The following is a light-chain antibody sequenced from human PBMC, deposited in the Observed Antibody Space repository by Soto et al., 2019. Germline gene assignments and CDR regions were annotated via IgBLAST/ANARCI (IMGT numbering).Light chain of an antibody. CDR2: GAS. CDR3: QQYNNWPPWT. Sequence: EIVMTQSPATLSVSPGERATLSCRASQSVSSNLAWYQQKPGQAPRLLIYGASTRATGIPARFSGSGSGTEFTLTIRSLQSEDFALYYCQQYNNWPPWTFGQGTKVEIK. CDR1: QSVSSN. J-gene: IGKJ1*01. V-gene: IGKV3-15*01.